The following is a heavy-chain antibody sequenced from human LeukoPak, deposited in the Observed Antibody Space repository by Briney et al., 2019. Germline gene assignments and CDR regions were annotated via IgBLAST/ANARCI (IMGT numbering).Heavy chain of an antibody. CDR1: GYTFTGYY. V-gene: IGHV1-46*01. J-gene: IGHJ5*02. CDR3: ARDNSVRGEAWWFNP. D-gene: IGHD2-21*01. Sequence: ASVKVSCKASGYTFTGYYMHWVRQAPGQGPEWMGVISPSGGSTTYAQKFQGRVTLTRDMSTSTDYLELSSLRSEDTAVYYCARDNSVRGEAWWFNPWGQGTLVTVSS. CDR2: ISPSGGST.